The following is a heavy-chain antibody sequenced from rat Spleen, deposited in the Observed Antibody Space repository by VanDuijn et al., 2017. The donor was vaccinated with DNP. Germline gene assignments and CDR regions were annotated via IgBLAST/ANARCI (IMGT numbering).Heavy chain of an antibody. CDR1: GFTFSDYA. CDR3: ARHSWGAYFDY. D-gene: IGHD4-6*01. Sequence: EVQLVESGGGLVQPGRSLKLSCAASGFTFSDYAMVWVRQAPKKGLEWVASINYAGTNTYYGDSVQGRFTISRDKAKSTLYLQMNSLRSEDTATYYCARHSWGAYFDYWGQGVMVTVSS. CDR2: INYAGTNT. J-gene: IGHJ2*01. V-gene: IGHV5-22*01.